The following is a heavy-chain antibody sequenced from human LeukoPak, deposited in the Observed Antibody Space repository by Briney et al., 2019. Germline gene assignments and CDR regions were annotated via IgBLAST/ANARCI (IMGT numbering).Heavy chain of an antibody. V-gene: IGHV1-2*02. CDR1: GGTFSSYA. Sequence: GASVKVSCKASGGTFSSYAISWVRQAPGQGLEWMGWINPNSGGTNYAQKFQGRVTMTRDTSISTAYMELSRLRSDDTAVYYCARGGGSGYYLPHWGQGTLVTVSS. CDR3: ARGGGSGYYLPH. D-gene: IGHD3-22*01. J-gene: IGHJ4*02. CDR2: INPNSGGT.